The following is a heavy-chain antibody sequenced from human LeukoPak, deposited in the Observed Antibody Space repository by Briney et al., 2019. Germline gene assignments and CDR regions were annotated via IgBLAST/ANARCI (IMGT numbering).Heavy chain of an antibody. D-gene: IGHD6-13*01. V-gene: IGHV4-59*11. Sequence: PSETLSLTCNVSGESISSHYWSWTRQSPGKGLEWIGYITNSGTTKFNPSLKSRVTISRDTSKNQISLRLSSVTAADTAVFFCARDASRGAAAPIWGQGTLVTVSS. CDR1: GESISSHY. J-gene: IGHJ4*02. CDR3: ARDASRGAAAPI. CDR2: ITNSGTT.